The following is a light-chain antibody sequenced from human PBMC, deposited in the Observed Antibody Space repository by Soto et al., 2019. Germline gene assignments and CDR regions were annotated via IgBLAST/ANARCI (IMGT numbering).Light chain of an antibody. CDR1: SSDVGSYNL. CDR3: WPYAGNSAYV. J-gene: IGLJ1*01. Sequence: QSALTQPASVSGSPGQSITISCTGTSSDVGSYNLVSWYQQHPGKAPKLMIYEGSKRPSGVSNRFSGSKSGNTASLTISGLQAEDEADYYCWPYAGNSAYVFGTGTKVTVL. V-gene: IGLV2-23*01. CDR2: EGS.